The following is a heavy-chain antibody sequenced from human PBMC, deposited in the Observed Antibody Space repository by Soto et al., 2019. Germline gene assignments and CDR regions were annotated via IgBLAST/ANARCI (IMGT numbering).Heavy chain of an antibody. CDR1: GFTFSSYA. V-gene: IGHV3-30*14. J-gene: IGHJ4*02. CDR2: ISYDGSNK. D-gene: IGHD3-10*01. Sequence: GGSLRLSCAASGFTFSSYAMHWVRQAPGKGLEWVAVISYDGSNKYYADSVKGRFTISRDNSKNTLYLQMNSLRVEDTAVYYCARAKWHDGSGRVREFDYWGQGA. CDR3: ARAKWHDGSGRVREFDY.